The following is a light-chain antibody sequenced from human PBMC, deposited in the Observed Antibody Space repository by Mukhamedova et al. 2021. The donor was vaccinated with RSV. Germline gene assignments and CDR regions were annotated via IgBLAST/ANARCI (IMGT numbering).Light chain of an antibody. Sequence: ITISCTGTSSDVGGYNYVSWYQQHPGKAPKLIIYDVSNRPSGVSNRFSGSKSGNTASLTISGLQAEDEADYYCDSRTSSNTLVFG. CDR1: SSDVGGYNY. V-gene: IGLV2-14*04. CDR3: DSRTSSNTLV. CDR2: DVS. J-gene: IGLJ1*01.